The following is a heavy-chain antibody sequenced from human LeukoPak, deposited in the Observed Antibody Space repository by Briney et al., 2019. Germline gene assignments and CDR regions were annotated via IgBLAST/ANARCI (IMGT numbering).Heavy chain of an antibody. CDR3: ARGGRWLQYYGMDV. CDR1: GGSISSSSYY. J-gene: IGHJ6*02. V-gene: IGHV4-39*07. Sequence: PSETLSLTCTVSGGSISSSSYYWGWIRQPPGKGLEWIGSIYYSGSTYYNPSLKSRVTISVDTSKNQFSLKLSSVTAADTAVYYCARGGRWLQYYGMDVWGQGTTVTVSS. CDR2: IYYSGST. D-gene: IGHD5-24*01.